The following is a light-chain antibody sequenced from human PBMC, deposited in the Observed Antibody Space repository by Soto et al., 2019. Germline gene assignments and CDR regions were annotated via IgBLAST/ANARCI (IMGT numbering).Light chain of an antibody. CDR2: NAS. V-gene: IGKV3D-20*02. Sequence: EIVLTQSPGTLSLSPGERATLSCRASQNVGRNYLAWYQQKPGQAPRLLIYNASNRATGIPDRFSGSGSGTDFTLTISRLEPEDFAVYYCQHRSTWPREYTFGPGTKVDIK. CDR3: QHRSTWPREYT. J-gene: IGKJ3*01. CDR1: QNVGRNY.